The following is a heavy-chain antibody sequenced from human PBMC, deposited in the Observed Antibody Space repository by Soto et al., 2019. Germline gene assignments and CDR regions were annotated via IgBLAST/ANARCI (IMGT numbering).Heavy chain of an antibody. CDR2: IYYSGST. V-gene: IGHV4-59*08. D-gene: IGHD2-21*01. Sequence: HVQLQESGPGLVKPSETLSLTCTVSGGSISSYYWSWIRQPPGKGLEWIGYIYYSGSTNYNPSLRSRLXXPXDXXKNQFSLKLSSVTAADTAVYYCAIHEEFPSWYFDLWGRGTLVTVSS. J-gene: IGHJ2*01. CDR1: GGSISSYY. CDR3: AIHEEFPSWYFDL.